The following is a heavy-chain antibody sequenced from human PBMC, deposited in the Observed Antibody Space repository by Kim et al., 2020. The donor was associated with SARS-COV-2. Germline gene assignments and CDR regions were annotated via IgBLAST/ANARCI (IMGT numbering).Heavy chain of an antibody. V-gene: IGHV3-30*18. CDR2: ISYDGSNE. J-gene: IGHJ4*02. CDR1: GFIFKQHG. D-gene: IGHD3-10*01. Sequence: GGSLRLSCTASGFIFKQHGMHWVRQAPGKGLEWIAVISYDGSNEFYADSVKGRFIVSRDNSKNSVHLQMSGLRPDDTAVYYCAKDPSNCSAGTCYSGPIEYWSQGSSVTVSS. CDR3: AKDPSNCSAGTCYSGPIEY.